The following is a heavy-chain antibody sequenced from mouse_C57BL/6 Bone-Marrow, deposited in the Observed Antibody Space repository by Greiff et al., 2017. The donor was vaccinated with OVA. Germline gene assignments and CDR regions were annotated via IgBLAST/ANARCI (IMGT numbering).Heavy chain of an antibody. Sequence: EVKLMESGGGLVRPKGSLKLSCAASGFSFNTYAMNWVRQAPGKGLEWVARIRSKSNNYATYYADSVKDRFTISRDDSESMLYLQMNNLKTEDTAMYYCVRHHFDYWGQGTTLTVSS. V-gene: IGHV10-1*01. CDR2: IRSKSNNYAT. CDR1: GFSFNTYA. CDR3: VRHHFDY. J-gene: IGHJ2*01.